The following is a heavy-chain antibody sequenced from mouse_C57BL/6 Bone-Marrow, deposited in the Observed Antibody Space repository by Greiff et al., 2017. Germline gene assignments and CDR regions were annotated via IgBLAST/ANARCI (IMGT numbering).Heavy chain of an antibody. V-gene: IGHV1-7*01. J-gene: IGHJ2*01. CDR1: GYTFTSYW. D-gene: IGHD1-1*01. CDR3: TVVSTAYFDY. Sequence: QVQLQQSGAELAKPGASVKLSCKASGYTFTSYWMHWVKQRPGQGLEWIGYINPSSGYTKYNQKFKDKATLTANKSSSTAYMQLRSLTYEDSASNFTTVVSTAYFDYWGQGTTLTVSA. CDR2: INPSSGYT.